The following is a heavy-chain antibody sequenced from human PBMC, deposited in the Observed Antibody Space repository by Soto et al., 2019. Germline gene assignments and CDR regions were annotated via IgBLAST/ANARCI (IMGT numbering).Heavy chain of an antibody. CDR1: GYTFNGYA. CDR2: ISSYNGYT. J-gene: IGHJ4*02. Sequence: QVQLVQSGAEVKKPGASVNISCKASGYTFNGYAISWVRQAPGQGLEWMGWISSYNGYTSYAQNFQGRVTMTTDTSTNTAYMEMRSRRSDDTGVYYCARVLQWSPPDYWGQGSLVTVSS. CDR3: ARVLQWSPPDY. D-gene: IGHD6-19*01. V-gene: IGHV1-18*01.